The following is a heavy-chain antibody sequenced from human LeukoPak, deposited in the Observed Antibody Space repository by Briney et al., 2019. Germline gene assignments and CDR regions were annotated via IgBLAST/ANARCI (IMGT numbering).Heavy chain of an antibody. CDR3: ARAHRSSRLYHFDY. Sequence: ASVKVSCKASGYTFTDHWINWVRQAPGQGLEWLGWINPNSGGTNYAQKFEGRIAMTTDTSINTGYMEMTRLTSDDTAVYYCARAHRSSRLYHFDYWGQGTLVTVSS. CDR1: GYTFTDHW. V-gene: IGHV1-2*02. J-gene: IGHJ4*02. CDR2: INPNSGGT. D-gene: IGHD6-6*01.